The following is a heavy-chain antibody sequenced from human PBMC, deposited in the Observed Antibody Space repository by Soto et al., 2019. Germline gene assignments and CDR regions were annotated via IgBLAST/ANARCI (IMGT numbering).Heavy chain of an antibody. Sequence: SETLSLTCTVSGGSISSSSYYWGWIRQPPGKGLEWIGSIYYSGSTYYNPSLKSRVTISVDTSKNQFSLKLSSVTAADTAMYYCARHGTAAGFYYYGMDVWGQGTTVTVS. V-gene: IGHV4-39*01. CDR2: IYYSGST. J-gene: IGHJ6*02. D-gene: IGHD6-13*01. CDR3: ARHGTAAGFYYYGMDV. CDR1: GGSISSSSYY.